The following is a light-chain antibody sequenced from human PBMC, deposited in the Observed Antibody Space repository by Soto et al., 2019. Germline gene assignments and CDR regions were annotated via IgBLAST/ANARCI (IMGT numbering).Light chain of an antibody. CDR2: GAS. J-gene: IGKJ5*01. V-gene: IGKV3-15*01. Sequence: EIVMTQSPATLSVSPGERATLSCRASQSISNNLGWYQQKPGQAPRLLIYGASTRATGIPARFSGSGSGTEFTLTISSLQSEDFAVYYCQQYNSWPPITFGQGTRLEIK. CDR3: QQYNSWPPIT. CDR1: QSISNN.